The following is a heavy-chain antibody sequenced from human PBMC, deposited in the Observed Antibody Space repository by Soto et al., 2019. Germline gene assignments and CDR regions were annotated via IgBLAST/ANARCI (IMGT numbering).Heavy chain of an antibody. CDR1: AFTFSIYA. Sequence: LXLACAASAFTFSIYAMSWVRQAPVKGLEWVSAISGSGGSTYYADSVKGRFTISRDNSKNTVYLQMNSLRAEDTAVYYCAKPGRYDSSGYYPYFDYWGQGALVTVSS. J-gene: IGHJ4*02. D-gene: IGHD3-22*01. V-gene: IGHV3-23*01. CDR3: AKPGRYDSSGYYPYFDY. CDR2: ISGSGGST.